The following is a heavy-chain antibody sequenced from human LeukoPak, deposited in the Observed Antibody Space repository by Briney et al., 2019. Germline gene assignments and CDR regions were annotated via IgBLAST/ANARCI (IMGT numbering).Heavy chain of an antibody. V-gene: IGHV3-23*01. Sequence: PGGSLRLSCVASGFTFSTHAMSWVRQAPGKGLEWVSAISGSGGNTYYADSVKGRFTISRDNSKNTLYLHMSSLRAEDTAVYYCAKDHGTSPDYFDYWCQGTLVTVSS. J-gene: IGHJ4*02. CDR2: ISGSGGNT. CDR1: GFTFSTHA. CDR3: AKDHGTSPDYFDY.